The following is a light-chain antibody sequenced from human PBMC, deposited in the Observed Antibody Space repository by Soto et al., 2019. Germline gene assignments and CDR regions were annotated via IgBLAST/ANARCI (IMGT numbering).Light chain of an antibody. Sequence: QPVLTQSSSASASLGSSVKLTCTLNSGHSTYIIAWHQQQPGRAPRYLMKLEASGNYNRGNGIPDRLSGSSSGADRYLTISNLQSEDEADYYCETWDSNTRVFGGGTKVTVL. CDR2: LEASGNY. CDR1: SGHSTYI. V-gene: IGLV4-60*03. J-gene: IGLJ3*02. CDR3: ETWDSNTRV.